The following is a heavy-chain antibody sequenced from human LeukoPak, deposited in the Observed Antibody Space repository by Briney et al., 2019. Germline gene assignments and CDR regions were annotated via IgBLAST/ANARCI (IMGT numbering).Heavy chain of an antibody. CDR1: GFTFSNAW. CDR3: TRHDGGAARLLDY. V-gene: IGHV3-15*01. Sequence: TGGSLRLSCAASGFTFSNAWMSWVRQAPGKGLEWVGRIKSKTDGGTTDYAAPVKGRFTISRDDSKNTAYLQMNSLKTEDTAVYYCTRHDGGAARLLDYWGQGTLVTVSS. CDR2: IKSKTDGGTT. D-gene: IGHD6-6*01. J-gene: IGHJ4*02.